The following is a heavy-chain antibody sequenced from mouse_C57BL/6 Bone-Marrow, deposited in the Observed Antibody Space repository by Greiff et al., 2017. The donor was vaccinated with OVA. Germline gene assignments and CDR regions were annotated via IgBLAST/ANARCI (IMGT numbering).Heavy chain of an antibody. D-gene: IGHD2-4*01. CDR2: INSDGGST. J-gene: IGHJ2*01. CDR3: ARHEDYDYEDFDY. V-gene: IGHV5-2*01. Sequence: EVKVVESGGGLVQPGESLKLSCESNAYEFPSHDMSWVRKTPEKRLELVAAINSDGGSTYYPDTMERRFIISRDNTKKTLYLQMSSLRSEDTALYYCARHEDYDYEDFDYWGQGTTLTVSS. CDR1: AYEFPSHD.